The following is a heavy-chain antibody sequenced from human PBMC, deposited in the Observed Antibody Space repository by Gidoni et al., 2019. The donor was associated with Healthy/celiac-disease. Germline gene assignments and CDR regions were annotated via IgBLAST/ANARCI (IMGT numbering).Heavy chain of an antibody. V-gene: IGHV3-30*18. CDR2: ISYDGSNK. CDR1: GFTFSSYG. Sequence: AASGFTFSSYGMHWVRQAPGKGLEWVAVISYDGSNKYYADSVKGRFTISRDNSKNTLYLQMNSLRAEDTAVYYCAKELRSYRFDYWGQGTLVTVSS. CDR3: AKELRSYRFDY. J-gene: IGHJ4*02. D-gene: IGHD1-26*01.